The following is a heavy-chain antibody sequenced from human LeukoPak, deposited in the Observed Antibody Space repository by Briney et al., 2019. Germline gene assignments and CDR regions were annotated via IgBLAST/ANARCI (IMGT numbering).Heavy chain of an antibody. D-gene: IGHD5-12*01. CDR2: ISGSGGST. V-gene: IGHV3-23*01. CDR3: ASCLRGYSGYSDY. CDR1: GFTFSSYA. Sequence: PGRSLRLSCAASGFTFSSYAMSWVRQAPGKGLEWVSAISGSGGSTYYADSVKGRFTISRDNSKNTLYLQMNSLRAEDTAVYYCASCLRGYSGYSDYWGQGTLVTVSS. J-gene: IGHJ4*02.